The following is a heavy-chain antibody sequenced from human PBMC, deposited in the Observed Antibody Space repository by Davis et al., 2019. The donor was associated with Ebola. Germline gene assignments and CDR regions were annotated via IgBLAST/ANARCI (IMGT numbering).Heavy chain of an antibody. CDR2: LGTSADT. J-gene: IGHJ3*02. Sequence: PGGSLRLSCATSGFTVNSNYMSWVRQPPRTGLASVSSLGTSADTYYADSVKGPSTISRDNSKSTLYLQMKGLRVEDTAIYYCSKDTSNIWFDIWGQGTNVTVAS. CDR3: SKDTSNIWFDI. CDR1: GFTVNSNY. D-gene: IGHD1-26*01. V-gene: IGHV3-53*01.